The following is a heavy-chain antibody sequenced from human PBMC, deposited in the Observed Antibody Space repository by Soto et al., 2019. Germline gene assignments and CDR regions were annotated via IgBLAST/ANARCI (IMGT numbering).Heavy chain of an antibody. V-gene: IGHV2-5*02. J-gene: IGHJ4*02. CDR1: GFSLSTDGVG. Sequence: QITLKESGPPLVKPTQTLTLTCTFSGFSLSTDGVGVGWIRQPPGKALEWLALIYWDDDKPYNPSLRSRHTITDDTSNSQVNLTMTIKDPVDTATYNCAHSTRGHYEVFLDYCGQGILVTFSS. CDR2: IYWDDDK. CDR3: AHSTRGHYEVFLDY. D-gene: IGHD4-17*01.